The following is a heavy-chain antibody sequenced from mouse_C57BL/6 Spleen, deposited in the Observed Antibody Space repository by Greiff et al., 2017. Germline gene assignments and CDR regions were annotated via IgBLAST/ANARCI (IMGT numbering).Heavy chain of an antibody. J-gene: IGHJ1*03. D-gene: IGHD1-1*01. Sequence: QVQLQQPGAELVKPGASVKLSCKASGYTFTSYWMQWVKQRPGQGLEWIGEIDPSDSYTNYKQKFKGKATLTVDTSSSTAYMQLSSLTSEDSAVYYCARGVGYGSSYWYFDVWGTGTTVTVSS. CDR2: IDPSDSYT. V-gene: IGHV1-50*01. CDR1: GYTFTSYW. CDR3: ARGVGYGSSYWYFDV.